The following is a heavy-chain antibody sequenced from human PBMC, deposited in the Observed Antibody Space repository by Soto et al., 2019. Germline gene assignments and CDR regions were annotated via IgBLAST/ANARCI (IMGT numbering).Heavy chain of an antibody. CDR1: GGSISSSSYY. D-gene: IGHD2-21*02. CDR2: IYYSGST. V-gene: IGHV4-39*01. J-gene: IGHJ5*02. CDR3: ARRVVTTSSNWFDP. Sequence: SETLSLTCTVSGGSISSSSYYWGWIRQPPGKGLEWIGSIYYSGSTYYNPSLKSRVTISVDTSKNQFSLKLSSVTAADTAVYYCARRVVTTSSNWFDPWGQGTLVTVSS.